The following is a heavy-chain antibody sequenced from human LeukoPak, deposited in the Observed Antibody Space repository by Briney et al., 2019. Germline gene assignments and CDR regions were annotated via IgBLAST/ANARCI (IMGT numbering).Heavy chain of an antibody. D-gene: IGHD2-2*01. V-gene: IGHV3-66*01. CDR1: GFTVSSNY. Sequence: GGSLRLSCAASGFTVSSNYMSWVRQAPGKGLEWVSVIYSGGSTYYADSVKGRFTISRDNSKNTLYLQMNSLRAEDTAVYYCARARVVPAASYFDYWGQGTLVTVSS. CDR3: ARARVVPAASYFDY. CDR2: IYSGGST. J-gene: IGHJ4*02.